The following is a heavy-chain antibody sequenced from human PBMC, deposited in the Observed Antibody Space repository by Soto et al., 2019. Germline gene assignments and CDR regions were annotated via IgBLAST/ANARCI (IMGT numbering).Heavy chain of an antibody. CDR1: GGTFSTYA. CDR2: VIPIFGTP. J-gene: IGHJ6*02. D-gene: IGHD2-15*01. Sequence: QVQLVQSGAEVKKPGSSVKVSCKAPGGTFSTYAISWVRQAPGQGLEWMGGVIPIFGTPKYAQKFQGRVTITADESTSTGDMELRSLRSEDTALYYCARSQGGSSSLDIYYYYYYGMDVWGQGTTVTVSS. CDR3: ARSQGGSSSLDIYYYYYYGMDV. V-gene: IGHV1-69*01.